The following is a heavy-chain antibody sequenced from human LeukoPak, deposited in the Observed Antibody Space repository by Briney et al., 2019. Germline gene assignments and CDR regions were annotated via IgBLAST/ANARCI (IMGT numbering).Heavy chain of an antibody. Sequence: PSETLSLTCTVSGGSISSYYWSWIRQPAGKGLEWIGRIYTSGSTNYNPSLKSRVTMSVDTSKNQFSLKLSSVTAADTAVYYCARGSLKYSSSWYGVDNWGQGTLVTVSS. D-gene: IGHD6-13*01. J-gene: IGHJ4*02. CDR2: IYTSGST. CDR1: GGSISSYY. CDR3: ARGSLKYSSSWYGVDN. V-gene: IGHV4-4*07.